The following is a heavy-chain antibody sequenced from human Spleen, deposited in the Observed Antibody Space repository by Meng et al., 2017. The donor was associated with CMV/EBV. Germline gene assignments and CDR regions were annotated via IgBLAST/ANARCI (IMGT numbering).Heavy chain of an antibody. Sequence: SETLSLTCTVSGGSISSSSYYWGWIRQPPGKGLEWIGSIYYSGSTYYNPSLKSRVTISVDTSKNQFSLKLSSVTAADTAVYYCARSKVVPAANSYYGMDVWGQGTTVTVSS. V-gene: IGHV4-39*07. CDR1: GGSISSSSYY. CDR3: ARSKVVPAANSYYGMDV. D-gene: IGHD2-2*01. CDR2: IYYSGST. J-gene: IGHJ6*02.